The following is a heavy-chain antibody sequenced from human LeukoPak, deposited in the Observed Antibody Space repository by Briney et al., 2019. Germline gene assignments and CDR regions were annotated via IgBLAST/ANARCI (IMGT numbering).Heavy chain of an antibody. J-gene: IGHJ3*02. V-gene: IGHV4-61*02. D-gene: IGHD3-22*01. CDR1: GGSISSGSYY. Sequence: PSETLSLTCTVSGGSISSGSYYWSWIRQPAGKGLEWIGRIYTSGSTNYNPSLKSRVTISVDTSKNQFSLKLSSVTAADTAVYYCFMYYYDSSGYPYDAFDIWGQGTMVTVSS. CDR3: FMYYYDSSGYPYDAFDI. CDR2: IYTSGST.